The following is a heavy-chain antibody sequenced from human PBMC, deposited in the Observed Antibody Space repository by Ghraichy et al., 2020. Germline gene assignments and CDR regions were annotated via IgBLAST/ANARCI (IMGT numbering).Heavy chain of an antibody. CDR3: AKERESSGYYSFRGDYYGMDV. V-gene: IGHV3-30*18. CDR2: TSYDGSDK. D-gene: IGHD3-22*01. Sequence: GESLNIYCAVSGFTFSRYGMHWVRQAPGKGLEWVAVTSYDGSDKNFADSVKGRFTISRDNSKNTLYLQMSSLRAEDTAVYFCAKERESSGYYSFRGDYYGMDVWGQGTTVTVSS. J-gene: IGHJ6*02. CDR1: GFTFSRYG.